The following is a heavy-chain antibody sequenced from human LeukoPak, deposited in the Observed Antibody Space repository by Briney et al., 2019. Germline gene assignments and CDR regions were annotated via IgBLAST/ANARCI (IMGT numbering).Heavy chain of an antibody. J-gene: IGHJ4*02. V-gene: IGHV4-34*01. D-gene: IGHD6-13*01. CDR1: GGSFSGYY. CDR2: INHSGST. Sequence: SETLSLTCAVYGGSFSGYYWSWIRQSPGKGLEWIGEINHSGSTNYNPSLKSRVTISVDTSKNQFSLKLSSVTAADMAVYYCARVPKRYSSSWYYFDYWGQGTLVTVSS. CDR3: ARVPKRYSSSWYYFDY.